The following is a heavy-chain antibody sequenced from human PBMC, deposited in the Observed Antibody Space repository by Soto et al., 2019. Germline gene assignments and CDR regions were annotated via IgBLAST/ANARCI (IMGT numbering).Heavy chain of an antibody. D-gene: IGHD3-10*01. CDR2: INSDGSST. CDR3: ARDRWGGGRDMDV. CDR1: GFTFSTYW. V-gene: IGHV3-74*01. Sequence: EVQLVESGGGLVQPGGSLRLSFAASGFTFSTYWIHWVPQAPGKGRVWVSRINSDGSSTNYADSVKGRFTISRDNAKNTLFLQMNSLRAEDTAVYYCARDRWGGGRDMDVWGQGTTVTVSS. J-gene: IGHJ6*02.